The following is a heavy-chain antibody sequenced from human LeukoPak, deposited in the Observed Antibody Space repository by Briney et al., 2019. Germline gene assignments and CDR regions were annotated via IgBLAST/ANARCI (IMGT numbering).Heavy chain of an antibody. Sequence: GGSLRLSCAASGFTFSSYEMNWVRQAPGKGLEWVSYISSSGGTIYYADSVKGRFTISRDNAKSSLYLQMNSLRAEDTAVYYCAKGGGYFSPYWYFDLWGRGTLVTVSS. CDR1: GFTFSSYE. D-gene: IGHD1-26*01. CDR3: AKGGGYFSPYWYFDL. J-gene: IGHJ2*01. V-gene: IGHV3-48*03. CDR2: ISSSGGTI.